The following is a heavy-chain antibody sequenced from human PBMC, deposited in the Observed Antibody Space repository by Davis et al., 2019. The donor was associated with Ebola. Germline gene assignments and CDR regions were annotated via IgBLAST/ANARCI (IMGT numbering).Heavy chain of an antibody. Sequence: GESLKISCKGSGYSFTSYWISWVRQMPGKGLEWMGRIDPSASYTNYSPSFQGHVTISADKSISTAYLQWSSLKASDTAMYYCARIDRRTTVTTRYWGQGTLVTVSS. J-gene: IGHJ4*02. V-gene: IGHV5-10-1*01. D-gene: IGHD4-17*01. CDR1: GYSFTSYW. CDR2: IDPSASYT. CDR3: ARIDRRTTVTTRY.